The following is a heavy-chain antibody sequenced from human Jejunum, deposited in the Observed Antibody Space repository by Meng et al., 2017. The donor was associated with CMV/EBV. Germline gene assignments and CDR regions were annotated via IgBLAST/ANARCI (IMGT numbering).Heavy chain of an antibody. D-gene: IGHD3-10*01. V-gene: IGHV3-7*01. J-gene: IGHJ4*02. CDR1: GFAFSNFW. CDR3: ARRWFGELLSYYFDH. CDR2: INHDGSEK. Sequence: GFAFSNFWIGWVRQAPGKGLEWVADINHDGSEKYYVDSMKGRLTISRDNTKNSLHLQMNSLRAEDTAVYYCARRWFGELLSYYFDHWGQGTLVTVSS.